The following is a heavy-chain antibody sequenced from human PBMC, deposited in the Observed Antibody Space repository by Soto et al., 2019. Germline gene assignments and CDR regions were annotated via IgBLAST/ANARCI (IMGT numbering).Heavy chain of an antibody. V-gene: IGHV4-39*01. D-gene: IGHD2-21*02. CDR1: GGSISSSSYY. J-gene: IGHJ4*02. CDR2: IYYSGST. CDR3: VRVITAYCDGDCYLFDF. Sequence: QLQLQESGPGLVKPSETLSLTCTVSGGSISSSSYYWGWIRQPPGKGLEWIGSIYYSGSTSYNPSLNSRVSMFVDTSKKQCSRKLSSVTAADTAVYYCVRVITAYCDGDCYLFDFWGQGNLVTVSS.